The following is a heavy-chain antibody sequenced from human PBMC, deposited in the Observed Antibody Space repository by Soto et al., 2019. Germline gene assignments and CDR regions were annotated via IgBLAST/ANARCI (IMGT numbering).Heavy chain of an antibody. V-gene: IGHV3-30*03. D-gene: IGHD1-1*01. J-gene: IGHJ5*02. CDR3: ATRLDSLSTRDWFDP. CDR2: ISYDGSNK. Sequence: GEPLRLSWAASGFTFSSYPMHWGRPAPAKGLEWVAVISYDGSNKYYADSVKGRFTISRDNSKNTLYLQMNSLRAEDTAVYYCATRLDSLSTRDWFDPWGQGTLVTVSS. CDR1: GFTFSSYP.